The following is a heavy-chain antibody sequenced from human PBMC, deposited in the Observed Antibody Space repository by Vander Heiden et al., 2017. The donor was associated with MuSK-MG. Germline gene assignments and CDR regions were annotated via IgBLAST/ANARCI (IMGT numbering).Heavy chain of an antibody. CDR3: ARESVTPRSSYFNGLDV. V-gene: IGHV4-61*01. CDR2: VYYTGNT. D-gene: IGHD2-21*02. CDR1: GGAVSSSNSY. Sequence: QVQLQESGPGLVKPSETLSLTCIVSGGAVSSSNSYWTWVRQTPGKGLEWIGNVYYTGNTNYNPSLKSRLTISLHASKNQFSLNLTSVTAADSAMYYCARESVTPRSSYFNGLDVWGQGATVTVSS. J-gene: IGHJ6*02.